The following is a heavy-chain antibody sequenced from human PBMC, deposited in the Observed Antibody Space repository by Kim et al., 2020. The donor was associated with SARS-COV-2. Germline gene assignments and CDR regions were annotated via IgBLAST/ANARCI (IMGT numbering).Heavy chain of an antibody. D-gene: IGHD2-2*01. Sequence: GGSLRLSCAASGFTFSSYAMHWVRQAPGKGLEWVAVISYDGSNKYYADSVKGRFTISRDNSKNTLYLQMNSLRAEDTAVYYCARAPRYCSSTSCLSMDVWGQGTTVTVSS. CDR2: ISYDGSNK. V-gene: IGHV3-30-3*01. CDR1: GFTFSSYA. CDR3: ARAPRYCSSTSCLSMDV. J-gene: IGHJ6*02.